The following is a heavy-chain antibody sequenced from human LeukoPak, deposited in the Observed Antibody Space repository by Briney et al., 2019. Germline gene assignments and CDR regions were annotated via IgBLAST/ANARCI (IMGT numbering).Heavy chain of an antibody. J-gene: IGHJ3*02. D-gene: IGHD2-2*01. V-gene: IGHV4-61*02. Sequence: PSETLSLTCTVSGGSTSSGSYYWSWIRQPAGKGLEWIGRIYTSGSTNYNPSLKSRVTISVDTSKNQFSLKLSSVTAADTAVYYCARSPVVPAARNGDAFDIWGQGTMVTVSS. CDR3: ARSPVVPAARNGDAFDI. CDR1: GGSTSSGSYY. CDR2: IYTSGST.